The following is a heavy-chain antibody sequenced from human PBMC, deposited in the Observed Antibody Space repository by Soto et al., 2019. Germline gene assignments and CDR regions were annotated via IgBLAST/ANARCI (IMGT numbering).Heavy chain of an antibody. D-gene: IGHD6-13*01. CDR1: GGSISSYY. CDR2: IYYSGST. CDR3: ARLHAAGTHPSLYYFDY. J-gene: IGHJ4*02. Sequence: ASETLSLTCTVSGGSISSYYWSWIRQPPGKGLEWIGYIYYSGSTNYNPSLKSRVTISVDTSKNQFSLKLSSVTAADTAVYYCARLHAAGTHPSLYYFDYWGQGTLVTVSS. V-gene: IGHV4-59*08.